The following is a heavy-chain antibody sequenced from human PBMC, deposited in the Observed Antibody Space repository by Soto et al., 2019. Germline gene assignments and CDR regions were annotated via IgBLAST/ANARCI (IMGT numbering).Heavy chain of an antibody. CDR3: ARDYHTGYYGFDV. Sequence: QVQLQESGPGLVKPSQTVSLTCSVSGGSIISGGAYWNWIRQRPGEGLEWIGYIYDSENTYNNPSLKGRVFLSLDTSKNQFSLKLTAVTAADTAVYYCARDYHTGYYGFDVWGQGTTVTVS. V-gene: IGHV4-31*03. D-gene: IGHD2-2*01. J-gene: IGHJ6*02. CDR1: GGSIISGGAY. CDR2: IYDSENT.